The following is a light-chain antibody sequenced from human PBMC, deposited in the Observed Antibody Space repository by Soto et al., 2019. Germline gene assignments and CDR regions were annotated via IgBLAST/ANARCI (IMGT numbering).Light chain of an antibody. V-gene: IGKV3-11*01. CDR1: QYVSSF. CDR3: QQRFT. J-gene: IGKJ3*01. CDR2: DAS. Sequence: EIVLTQSPDTLSLSPGERATLSCRASQYVSSFLAWFQQRPGQAPRLLIYDASNRAAGIPARFSGSGSGTNFTLTISSLEPEDFAVYYCQQRFTFGPGTKVDIK.